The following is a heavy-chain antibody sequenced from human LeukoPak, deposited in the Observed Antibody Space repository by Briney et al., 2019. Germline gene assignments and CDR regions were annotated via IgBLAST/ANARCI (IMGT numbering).Heavy chain of an antibody. D-gene: IGHD6-6*01. CDR3: VRGDRIAACPPAFDY. Sequence: SETLSLTCTVSGGSISGDFWSWIRQPPGKGLEWIGYIHYTGSTNYKSSLKSRVTMSVDTSNNQFSLNLISVTTADTAVYYCVRGDRIAACPPAFDYWGQGILVTVSS. V-gene: IGHV4-59*01. CDR1: GGSISGDF. CDR2: IHYTGST. J-gene: IGHJ4*02.